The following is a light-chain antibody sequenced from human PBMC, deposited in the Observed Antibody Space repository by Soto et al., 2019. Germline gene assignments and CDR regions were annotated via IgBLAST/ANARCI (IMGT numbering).Light chain of an antibody. V-gene: IGLV2-8*01. CDR2: EVI. Sequence: QSVLTQPPSASGSPGQSVTISCTGSSSDVGGYEYVSWYQQHPGKAPKLIIYEVIKRPSGVPDRFSGSKSGNTASLTVSGLQAEDEADYYCSSYAGSNNLHVLFGGGTKRPS. CDR3: SSYAGSNNLHVL. CDR1: SSDVGGYEY. J-gene: IGLJ2*01.